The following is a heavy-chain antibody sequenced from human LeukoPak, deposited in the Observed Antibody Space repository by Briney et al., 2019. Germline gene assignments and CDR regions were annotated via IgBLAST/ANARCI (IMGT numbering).Heavy chain of an antibody. J-gene: IGHJ4*02. CDR2: TQYDGIVK. CDR1: GFTFNNYA. CDR3: ATRDH. V-gene: IGHV3-30*02. Sequence: GGSLRLSCAASGFTFNNYAMHWVRQAPGKGLEWVAFTQYDGIVKSYSDSVKGRFIISRDSSKNTLYLQMNSLRAEDTAIYYCATRDHWGQGTLVSVSS.